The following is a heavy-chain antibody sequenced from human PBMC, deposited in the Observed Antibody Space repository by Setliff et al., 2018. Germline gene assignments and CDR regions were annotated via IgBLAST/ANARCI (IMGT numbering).Heavy chain of an antibody. J-gene: IGHJ5*02. CDR3: ATGPIAGSGTYYGES. Sequence: GASVKVSCKAGGYTFTSYYMYWVRQAPGQGLEWMGTINTGGGSASIVDQFQGRVTMTRDTSTSTVYMEFSSLRSDDTAVYYCATGPIAGSGTYYGESWGQGTLVTVSS. V-gene: IGHV1-46*01. CDR2: INTGGGSA. CDR1: GYTFTSYY. D-gene: IGHD3-10*01.